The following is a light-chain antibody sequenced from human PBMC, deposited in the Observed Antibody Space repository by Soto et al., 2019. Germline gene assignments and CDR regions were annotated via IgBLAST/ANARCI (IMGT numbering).Light chain of an antibody. CDR3: SSYAGSNQAVV. J-gene: IGLJ2*01. CDR1: SSDVGGYNY. CDR2: EVT. V-gene: IGLV2-8*01. Sequence: QSVLTQPPSASGSPGQSVTISCTGTSSDVGGYNYVSWYQQHPGKAPKLMIYEVTKRPSGVPDRFSGSKSGNTASLTVSGLQAEDEAVYYCSSYAGSNQAVVFGGGTKVTAL.